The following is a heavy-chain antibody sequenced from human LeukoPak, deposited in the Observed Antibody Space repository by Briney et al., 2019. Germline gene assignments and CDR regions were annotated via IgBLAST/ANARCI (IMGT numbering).Heavy chain of an antibody. Sequence: KPGGSLRLSCAASGFTFSSYSMNWVRQAPGKGLEWVSSISSSSSYIYYADSVKGRFTISRDNAKNSLYLQMNSLRAEDTAVYYCARDREWGLEWFPWFDPWGQGTLVTVSS. V-gene: IGHV3-21*01. CDR1: GFTFSSYS. CDR3: ARDREWGLEWFPWFDP. CDR2: ISSSSSYI. D-gene: IGHD3-3*01. J-gene: IGHJ5*02.